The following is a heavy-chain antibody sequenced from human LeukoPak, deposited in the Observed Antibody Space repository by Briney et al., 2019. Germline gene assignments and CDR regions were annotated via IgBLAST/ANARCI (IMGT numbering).Heavy chain of an antibody. CDR2: IYYSGST. CDR1: GGSISSSSYY. D-gene: IGHD3-22*01. J-gene: IGHJ4*02. Sequence: SQTLSLTCTVSGGSISSSSYYWGWIRQPPGKGLEWIGSIYYSGSTYYNPSLKSRVTISVDTSKNQFSLKPSSVTAADTAVYYCARQSAYYYDSSGYGYWGQGTLVTVSS. V-gene: IGHV4-39*01. CDR3: ARQSAYYYDSSGYGY.